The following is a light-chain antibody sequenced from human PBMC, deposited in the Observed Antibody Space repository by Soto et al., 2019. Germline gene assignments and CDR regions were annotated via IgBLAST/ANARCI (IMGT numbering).Light chain of an antibody. CDR1: QSISRW. V-gene: IGKV1-5*01. CDR2: DAS. CDR3: QHSLATPPT. Sequence: DIQMTQSPSTLSASVGDSVTITCRASQSISRWLAWYQQKPGKAPVLLIYDASTLQTGVPSRFSGSGTGTDFTLTISSLHPEDFATYSCQHSLATPPTFGQGTKVDIK. J-gene: IGKJ1*01.